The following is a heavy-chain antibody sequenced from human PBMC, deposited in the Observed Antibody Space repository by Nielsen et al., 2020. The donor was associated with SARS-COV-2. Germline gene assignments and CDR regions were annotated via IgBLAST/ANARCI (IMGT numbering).Heavy chain of an antibody. CDR3: ARAPNTVDTARWGIFGI. J-gene: IGHJ3*02. Sequence: SVKVSCKASGGTFGSYAISWVRQAPGQGLEWMGGIIPIFGTANYAQKFQGRVTITADESTSTAYMELSSLRSEDTAVYYCARAPNTVDTARWGIFGIWGQGTMVTVSS. D-gene: IGHD5-18*01. CDR1: GGTFGSYA. V-gene: IGHV1-69*13. CDR2: IIPIFGTA.